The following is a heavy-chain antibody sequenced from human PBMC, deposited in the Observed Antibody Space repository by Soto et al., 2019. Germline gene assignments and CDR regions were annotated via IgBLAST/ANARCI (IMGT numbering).Heavy chain of an antibody. Sequence: QVQLVQSGAEVKKPGSSVKVSCKASGGTFNKYAVSWVRQAPGQGLEWMGGIIPLFGTANDAQKFQGRVTITADESTSTAYMELRSLRSEDTAVYYCARGVHYDSSGYYYFYWGQGTLVTVSS. CDR1: GGTFNKYA. J-gene: IGHJ4*02. CDR3: ARGVHYDSSGYYYFY. D-gene: IGHD3-22*01. V-gene: IGHV1-69*01. CDR2: IIPLFGTA.